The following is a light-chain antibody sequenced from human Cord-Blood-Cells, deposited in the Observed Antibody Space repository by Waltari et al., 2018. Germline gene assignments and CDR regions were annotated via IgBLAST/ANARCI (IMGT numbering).Light chain of an antibody. J-gene: IGLJ3*02. Sequence: QSALTQPASVSGSPGQSITISCTGTSSDVGGYNYVSWYQQHPGKAPKLMIYDVSKRPSWVSNRFSGYMTGNTASLTISGLQAEDEADYYCSSYTSSSTWVFGGGTKLTVL. CDR1: SSDVGGYNY. CDR2: DVS. CDR3: SSYTSSSTWV. V-gene: IGLV2-14*01.